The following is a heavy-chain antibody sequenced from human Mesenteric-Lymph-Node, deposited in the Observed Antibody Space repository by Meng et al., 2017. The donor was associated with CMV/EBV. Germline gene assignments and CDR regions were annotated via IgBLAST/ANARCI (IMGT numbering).Heavy chain of an antibody. CDR1: GFTFSSYS. D-gene: IGHD3-22*01. CDR2: IYHSGST. CDR3: ARVAIYDSSGYYHSPKFDY. V-gene: IGHV4-38-2*01. J-gene: IGHJ4*02. Sequence: ESLKISCAASGFTFSSYSMNWVRQAPGKGLEWIGTIYHSGSTSYNPSLKSRVTISVDTSKNQFSLKLTSVTAADTAVYYCARVAIYDSSGYYHSPKFDYWGQGTLVTVSS.